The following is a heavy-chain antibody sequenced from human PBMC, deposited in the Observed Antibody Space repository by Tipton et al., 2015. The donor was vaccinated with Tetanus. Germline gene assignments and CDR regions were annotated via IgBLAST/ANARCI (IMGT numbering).Heavy chain of an antibody. CDR3: ARDYPAFDY. V-gene: IGHV3-53*01. CDR2: TYGDGGT. D-gene: IGHD3-16*02. Sequence: SLRLSCTASGFSVSRKYMTWVRQAPGKGLEWVSLTYGDGGTYYADSVKGRFTISRDNSKNTLYLQMSNLRAEDTAVYYCARDYPAFDYWGQGTLVTVSS. J-gene: IGHJ4*02. CDR1: GFSVSRKY.